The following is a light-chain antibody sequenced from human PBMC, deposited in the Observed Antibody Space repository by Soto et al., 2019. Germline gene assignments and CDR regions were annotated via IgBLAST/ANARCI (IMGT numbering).Light chain of an antibody. CDR2: AAF. CDR1: QSISSY. V-gene: IGKV1-9*01. Sequence: DIQMTQSPSSLSASVGDGVTITCRASQSISSYLNWYQQKPGKAPNLLIYAAFTLQSGVPSRFSGSGSGTEFTLTISSLQPEDFATYYCQQLKSYPITFGQGTRLEIK. CDR3: QQLKSYPIT. J-gene: IGKJ5*01.